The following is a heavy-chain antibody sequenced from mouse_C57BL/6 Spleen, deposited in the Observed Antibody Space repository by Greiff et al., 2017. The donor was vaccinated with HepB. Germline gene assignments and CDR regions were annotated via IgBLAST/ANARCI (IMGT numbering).Heavy chain of an antibody. CDR2: IYPGSGST. D-gene: IGHD1-1*01. CDR1: GYTFTSYW. CDR3: ANYYGSSYTLWYFDV. J-gene: IGHJ1*03. Sequence: QVQLQQPGAELVKPGASVKMSCKASGYTFTSYWITWVKQRPGQGLEWIGDIYPGSGSTNYNAKFKSKATLTVDTSSSTAYMQLSSLTSEDSAVYYCANYYGSSYTLWYFDVWGTGTTVTVSS. V-gene: IGHV1-55*01.